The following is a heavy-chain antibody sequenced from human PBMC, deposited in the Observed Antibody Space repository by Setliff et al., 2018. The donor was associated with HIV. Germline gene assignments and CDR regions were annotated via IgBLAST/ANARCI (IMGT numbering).Heavy chain of an antibody. Sequence: PSETLSLTCTVSGGSISNSRYYWSWIRQPPGKGLEWIAEVHHTGYLNYNPSLKSRVTISRDPSTKQFSLKMTSMTAADTAVYYCAAFFVTPLMTQDFWGQGTLVTVSS. V-gene: IGHV4-39*07. CDR1: GGSISNSRYY. J-gene: IGHJ4*02. D-gene: IGHD4-17*01. CDR3: AAFFVTPLMTQDF. CDR2: VHHTGYL.